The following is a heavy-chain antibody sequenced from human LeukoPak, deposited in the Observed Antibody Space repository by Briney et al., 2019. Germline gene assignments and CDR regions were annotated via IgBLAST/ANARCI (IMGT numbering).Heavy chain of an antibody. CDR2: IYTSGST. Sequence: SETLSLTCTVSGGSISSYYWSWIRQPAGKGLEWIGRIYTSGSTNYNPSLKSRVTMSVDTSKNQFSLKLSSVTAADTAVYYCARVRAYSSGLYGYFQHWGQGTLVTVSS. J-gene: IGHJ1*01. V-gene: IGHV4-4*07. CDR1: GGSISSYY. CDR3: ARVRAYSSGLYGYFQH. D-gene: IGHD6-19*01.